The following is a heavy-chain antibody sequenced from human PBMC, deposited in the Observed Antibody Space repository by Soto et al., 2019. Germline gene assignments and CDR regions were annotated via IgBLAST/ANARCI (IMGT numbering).Heavy chain of an antibody. D-gene: IGHD3-22*01. J-gene: IGHJ5*02. CDR1: GYTFTSYG. V-gene: IGHV1-18*01. CDR3: ARDRSRRTMIIVVPFDP. Sequence: QVQLVQSGAEVKKPGASVKVSCKASGYTFTSYGISWVRQAPGQGLEWMGWISAYNGNTNDAQKLQGRVTMTTDTSTSTADMELRSQRSDDTAVYYCARDRSRRTMIIVVPFDPWGQGTLVTVSS. CDR2: ISAYNGNT.